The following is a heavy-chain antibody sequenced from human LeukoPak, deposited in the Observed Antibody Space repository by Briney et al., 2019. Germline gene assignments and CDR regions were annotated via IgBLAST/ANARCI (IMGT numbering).Heavy chain of an antibody. CDR1: GFIFNSFE. V-gene: IGHV3-48*03. J-gene: IGHJ4*02. Sequence: GGSLRLSCAASGFIFNSFEMNWVRQAPGKGLEWVSYVSSSGGPTYYADSVKGRFTISRDNAKNSLYLQMNSLRAEDTAVYFCARGDSSGWYFDYWGQGTLVTVSS. D-gene: IGHD6-19*01. CDR2: VSSSGGPT. CDR3: ARGDSSGWYFDY.